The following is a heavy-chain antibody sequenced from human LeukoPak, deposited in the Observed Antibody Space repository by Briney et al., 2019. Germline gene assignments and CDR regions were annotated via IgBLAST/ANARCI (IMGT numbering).Heavy chain of an antibody. CDR2: ISYDGSNK. D-gene: IGHD3-10*01. CDR1: GFTFTNYD. V-gene: IGHV3-30*04. Sequence: PGRSLRLSCAASGFTFTNYDMHWVRQAPGKGLEWVAVISYDGSNKDYADSVKGRFTISRENSKNTLYLQMNSLRAEDTAVYYCAGTYGSGSFDYWGQGTLVTVSS. CDR3: AGTYGSGSFDY. J-gene: IGHJ4*02.